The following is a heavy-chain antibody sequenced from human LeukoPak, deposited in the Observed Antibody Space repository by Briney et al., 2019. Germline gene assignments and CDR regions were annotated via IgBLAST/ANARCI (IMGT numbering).Heavy chain of an antibody. V-gene: IGHV3-33*01. CDR2: IWYDGNNK. CDR3: ARGPNYYDSSGHYYYYGMDV. D-gene: IGHD3-22*01. J-gene: IGHJ6*02. Sequence: GSLRLSCAASGFTFSSYGMHWVRQAPGKGLEWVAVIWYDGNNKYYADSVKGRFTISRDNSKNTLYLQMNSLRAEDTAVYYCARGPNYYDSSGHYYYYGMDVWGQGTTVTVSS. CDR1: GFTFSSYG.